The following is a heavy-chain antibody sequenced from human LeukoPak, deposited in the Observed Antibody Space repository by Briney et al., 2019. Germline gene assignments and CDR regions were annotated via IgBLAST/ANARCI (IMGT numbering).Heavy chain of an antibody. CDR3: ARDTLEYSNSPDALDI. D-gene: IGHD4-23*01. V-gene: IGHV3-21*01. Sequence: GGSLRLSCAASGFTFNGYNMNWVRQAPGKGLEWVSSISSSSSYMYFADSVKGRFTISRDNAKNSLYMQMESLRDEDTAIYYCARDTLEYSNSPDALDIWGQGTMVTVSS. CDR2: ISSSSSYM. J-gene: IGHJ3*02. CDR1: GFTFNGYN.